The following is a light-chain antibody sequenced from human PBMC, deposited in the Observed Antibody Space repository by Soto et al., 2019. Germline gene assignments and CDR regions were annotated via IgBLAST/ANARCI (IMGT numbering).Light chain of an antibody. CDR2: DTS. CDR1: QSVSSN. CDR3: QPYNNWPLT. J-gene: IGKJ4*01. Sequence: EILMTQSPATLSVSPGERATLSCRASQSVSSNLAWYQHKPGQTPRLLIYDTSTRATGVPARFSGSRSGPEFTLTINSLQSEDFAIYYCQPYNNWPLTFGGGTKVDIK. V-gene: IGKV3-15*01.